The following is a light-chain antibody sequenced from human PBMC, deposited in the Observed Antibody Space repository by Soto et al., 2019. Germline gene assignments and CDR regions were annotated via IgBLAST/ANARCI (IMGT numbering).Light chain of an antibody. Sequence: EIVMTQSPATLSVSPGQRATLSCRASQSVSSSYLAWYQQKPGQAPRLLIYGASTRATGIPDRFSGSGSGTDFTLTISRLEPEDFAVYCCQQYVSSPITFGQGTRLEIK. CDR2: GAS. CDR3: QQYVSSPIT. J-gene: IGKJ5*01. CDR1: QSVSSSY. V-gene: IGKV3-20*01.